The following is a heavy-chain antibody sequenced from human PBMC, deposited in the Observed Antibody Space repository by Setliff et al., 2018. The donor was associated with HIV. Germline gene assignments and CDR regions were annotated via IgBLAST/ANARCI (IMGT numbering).Heavy chain of an antibody. V-gene: IGHV1-18*01. CDR3: ASPHGYCPDGSCSLVGAFDF. CDR2: ISAYNGKT. Sequence: ASVKVSCKASGFPFSSYGISWVRQAPGQGLEWMGWISAYNGKTEYAQNFQGRVTMTTDISTSTAWTSTSTAYMELSSLRSEDTAVYYCASPHGYCPDGSCSLVGAFDFWGQGTMVTVSS. D-gene: IGHD2-8*01. CDR1: GFPFSSYG. J-gene: IGHJ3*01.